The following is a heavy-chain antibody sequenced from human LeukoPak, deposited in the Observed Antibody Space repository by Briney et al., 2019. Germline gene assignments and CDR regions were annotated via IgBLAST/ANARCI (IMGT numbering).Heavy chain of an antibody. D-gene: IGHD5-18*01. CDR3: ARRIQLWSYWHFDL. Sequence: PSETLSLTCSVSGGSINGYSWGWVRQPPGKGLECIGYMFDRGSPNHHPSLQNRVTTSVDTSKNEFSLRLTSVTAADTAVYYCARRIQLWSYWHFDLRGRGTLVTVSS. J-gene: IGHJ2*01. V-gene: IGHV4-4*09. CDR2: MFDRGSP. CDR1: GGSINGYS.